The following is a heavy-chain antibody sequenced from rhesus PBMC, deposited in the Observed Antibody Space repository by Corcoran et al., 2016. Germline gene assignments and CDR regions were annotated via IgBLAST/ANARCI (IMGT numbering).Heavy chain of an antibody. Sequence: QLQLQESGPGLVKPSENLSLTCAVSGGSISRNYWSWIRQPPGKGLEWIGHISGSGGSTDYNPALKSLVTISTDTSKNQFSLKLSSVTAADTAVYYCARGYGSSFDYWGQGVLVTVSS. V-gene: IGHV4-173*01. D-gene: IGHD4-29*01. CDR1: GGSISRNY. CDR3: ARGYGSSFDY. CDR2: ISGSGGST. J-gene: IGHJ4*01.